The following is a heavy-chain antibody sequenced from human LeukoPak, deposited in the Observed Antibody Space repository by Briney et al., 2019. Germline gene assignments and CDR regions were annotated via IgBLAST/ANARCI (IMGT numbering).Heavy chain of an antibody. CDR1: GFTLNNYG. D-gene: IGHD5-24*01. CDR2: ISSSGRTV. J-gene: IGHJ4*02. CDR3: ARVGDGHSVNYFDY. V-gene: IGHV3-48*02. Sequence: PAESLRLSCAASGFTLNNYGMTWVRQAPERGLEWVSYISSSGRTVYYADSVKGRFTVSRDTAENSLHLQMNSLRDEDTAMFYCARVGDGHSVNYFDYWGQGTLVTVSS.